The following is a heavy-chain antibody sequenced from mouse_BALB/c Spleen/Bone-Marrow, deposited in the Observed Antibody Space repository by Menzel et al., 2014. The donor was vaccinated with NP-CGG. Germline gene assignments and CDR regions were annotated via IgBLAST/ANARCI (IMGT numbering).Heavy chain of an antibody. CDR1: GFSLTSYG. V-gene: IGHV2-9*02. CDR3: ARKDYGSRGGYFDV. Sequence: QLQQSGPGLVAPSQSLSITCTVSGFSLTSYGVHWVRQPPGKGLEWLGLIWAGGSTNYNSALMSRLSISKDNSKSQVFLKMNSLQTDDTAMYYCARKDYGSRGGYFDVWGAGTTVTVSS. D-gene: IGHD1-1*01. CDR2: IWAGGST. J-gene: IGHJ1*01.